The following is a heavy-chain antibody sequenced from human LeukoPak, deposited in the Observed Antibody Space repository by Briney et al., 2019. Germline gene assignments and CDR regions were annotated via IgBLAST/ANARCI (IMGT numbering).Heavy chain of an antibody. D-gene: IGHD3-22*01. CDR1: GGSISSSSYY. CDR2: IYYSGST. J-gene: IGHJ4*02. Sequence: SETLSLTCTVSGGSISSSSYYWGWIRQPPGKGLEWIGSIYYSGSTYYNPSLKSRVTISVDTSKNQFSLKLSSVTAADTAVYYCAREGNYHYYDSSGYQPGDYWGQGTLVTVSS. CDR3: AREGNYHYYDSSGYQPGDY. V-gene: IGHV4-39*07.